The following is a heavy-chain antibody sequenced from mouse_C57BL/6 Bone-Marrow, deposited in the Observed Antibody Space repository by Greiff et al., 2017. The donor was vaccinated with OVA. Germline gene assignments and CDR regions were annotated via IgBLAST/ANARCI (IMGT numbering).Heavy chain of an antibody. J-gene: IGHJ3*01. CDR1: GYTFTSYW. Sequence: VQLQQPGAELVMPGASVKLSCKASGYTFTSYWMHWVKQRHGQGLEWIGELAPSDSYTNSNQKFQSNSTLTVDKSSSKAYMQLSSLTSEDSAGYYSARGTLLLRAWFAYWGQGTLVTVSA. D-gene: IGHD1-1*01. V-gene: IGHV1-69*01. CDR2: LAPSDSYT. CDR3: ARGTLLLRAWFAY.